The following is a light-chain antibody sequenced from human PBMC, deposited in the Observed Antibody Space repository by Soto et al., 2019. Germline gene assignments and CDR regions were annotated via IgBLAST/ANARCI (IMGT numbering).Light chain of an antibody. V-gene: IGKV3-20*01. CDR2: GAS. J-gene: IGKJ5*01. Sequence: EIVLTQSPGTLSLSPGERATLSCRASQSVTSGYLAWYQQQPTQAPRILIYGASYRATGIPDRFSGGGSGTDFTLTISRLEPEDFAVYYCQHYSSSPPAITFGQGTRLEIK. CDR1: QSVTSGY. CDR3: QHYSSSPPAIT.